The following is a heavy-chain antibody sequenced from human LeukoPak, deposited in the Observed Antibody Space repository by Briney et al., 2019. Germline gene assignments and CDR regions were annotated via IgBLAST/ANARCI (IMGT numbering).Heavy chain of an antibody. D-gene: IGHD2-2*01. Sequence: GGSLRLSCAASGFTFSSYAMHWVRQAPGKGLEWVAVISYDGSNKYYADSVKGRFTISRDNSKNTLYLQMNSLRAEDTAVYYCARDRGYCSSTSCPLDYWGQGTPVTVS. V-gene: IGHV3-30*04. CDR1: GFTFSSYA. J-gene: IGHJ4*02. CDR3: ARDRGYCSSTSCPLDY. CDR2: ISYDGSNK.